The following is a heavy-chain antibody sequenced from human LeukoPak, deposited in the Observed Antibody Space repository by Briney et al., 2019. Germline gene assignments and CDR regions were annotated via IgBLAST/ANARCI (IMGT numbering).Heavy chain of an antibody. CDR2: IYTSGST. Sequence: SETLSLTCTVSGGSISSGSYYWSWIRQPAGKGLEWIGRIYTSGSTNYNPSLKSRVTMSVDTSKNQFSLKLSSVTAADTAVYYCARMSSSSWFFDYWGQGTLVTVTS. CDR1: GGSISSGSYY. D-gene: IGHD6-13*01. J-gene: IGHJ4*02. V-gene: IGHV4-61*02. CDR3: ARMSSSSWFFDY.